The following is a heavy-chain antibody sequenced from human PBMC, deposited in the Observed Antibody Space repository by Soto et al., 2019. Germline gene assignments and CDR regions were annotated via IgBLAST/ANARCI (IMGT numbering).Heavy chain of an antibody. D-gene: IGHD3-16*01. J-gene: IGHJ3*01. V-gene: IGHV4-61*01. CDR3: ATSPRFAFDF. Sequence: QVQLQESGPGLVKPSETLSLICTVSGGSVSGDKNYWSWIRQSPGKGLVWIGYISYSGATNYNPSLKSRLTISVDRSKNQFALKLSSVTASDTALYYCATSPRFAFDFWGQGTTVIVSS. CDR1: GGSVSGDKNY. CDR2: ISYSGAT.